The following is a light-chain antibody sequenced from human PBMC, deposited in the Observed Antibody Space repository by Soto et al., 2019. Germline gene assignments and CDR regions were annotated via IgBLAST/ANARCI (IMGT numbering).Light chain of an antibody. V-gene: IGLV2-23*01. CDR3: CSYAGSSTWV. CDR1: SSDVGSYNF. J-gene: IGLJ1*01. Sequence: QSALTQPASVSGSPGQSITISCTGTSSDVGSYNFVSWYQQHPGKAPKVMIYEGSKRPSGVSNRFSGSKSGNTASLTISWLQAEDEADYYCCSYAGSSTWVFGTGTKLTVL. CDR2: EGS.